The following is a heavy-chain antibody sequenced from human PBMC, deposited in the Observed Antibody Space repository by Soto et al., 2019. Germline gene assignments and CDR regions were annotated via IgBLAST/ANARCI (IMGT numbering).Heavy chain of an antibody. CDR3: ARRPFGGVIVQSL. V-gene: IGHV4-34*01. Sequence: SETLSLTCAVYGGSFSGYYWSWIRQPPGKGLEWIGEINHSGSTNYNPSLKSRVTISVDTSKNQFSLKLSSVTAADTAVYYCARRPFGGVIVQSLWGQGTLVAVSS. D-gene: IGHD3-16*02. CDR2: INHSGST. CDR1: GGSFSGYY. J-gene: IGHJ4*02.